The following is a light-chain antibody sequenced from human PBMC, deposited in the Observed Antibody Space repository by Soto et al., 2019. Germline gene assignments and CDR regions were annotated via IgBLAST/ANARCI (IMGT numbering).Light chain of an antibody. J-gene: IGLJ7*01. CDR1: ISNIVSNA. CDR3: VAWDDRLHGVV. Sequence: QSVLTQPPSASGTPGQRVTISCSGSISNIVSNAVHWYQQVPGTAPKVLIHSNDQRPSGVPDRFSGSKSGTSASLTISGLQSEDEADYFCVAWDDRLHGVVFGGGTQLTVL. CDR2: SND. V-gene: IGLV1-44*01.